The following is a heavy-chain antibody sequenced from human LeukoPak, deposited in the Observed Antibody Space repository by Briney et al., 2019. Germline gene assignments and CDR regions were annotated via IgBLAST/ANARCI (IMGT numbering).Heavy chain of an antibody. V-gene: IGHV3-21*01. CDR2: ISSSSSYI. CDR1: GFTSSSYS. D-gene: IGHD1-26*01. Sequence: GGSLRLSCAASGFTSSSYSMNWVRQAPGKGLEWVSSISSSSSYIYYADSVKGRFTISRDNAKNSLYLQMNSLRAEDTAVYYCARAIVDGSDEYYFDYWGQGTLVTVSS. CDR3: ARAIVDGSDEYYFDY. J-gene: IGHJ4*02.